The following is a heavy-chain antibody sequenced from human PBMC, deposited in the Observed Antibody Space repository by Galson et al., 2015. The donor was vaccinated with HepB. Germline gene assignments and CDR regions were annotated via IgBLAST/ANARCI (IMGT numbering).Heavy chain of an antibody. CDR2: ISWDGSRT. D-gene: IGHD6-19*01. J-gene: IGHJ4*02. V-gene: IGHV3-43*01. CDR3: VKDMYGSGWYLLEY. Sequence: SLRLSCAASGFTFDDYTMHWVRQAPGKGLEWVSLISWDGSRTYYADSVKGRFTVSRDSSKNSLHLQMNSLRSEDTALYYCVKDMYGSGWYLLEYWGQGTLVTVSS. CDR1: GFTFDDYT.